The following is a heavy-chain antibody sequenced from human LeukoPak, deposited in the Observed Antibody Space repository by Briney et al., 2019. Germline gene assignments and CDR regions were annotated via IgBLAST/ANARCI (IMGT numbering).Heavy chain of an antibody. J-gene: IGHJ4*02. V-gene: IGHV1-46*01. CDR1: GYTFTSYY. Sequence: ASVKVSCKASGYTFTSYYMHWVRQAPGRGLEWMGIINPSGRSTRCAQKFQGRVTMTRDMSTTTVYMELSSLRSEDTAVYYCVRDAWDLVGATDRGYFDYWGQGTLVTVSS. CDR2: INPSGRST. D-gene: IGHD1-26*01. CDR3: VRDAWDLVGATDRGYFDY.